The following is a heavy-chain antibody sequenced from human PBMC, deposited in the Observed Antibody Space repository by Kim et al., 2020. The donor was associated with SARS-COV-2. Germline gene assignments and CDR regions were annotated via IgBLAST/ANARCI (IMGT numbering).Heavy chain of an antibody. D-gene: IGHD6-13*01. CDR3: ATQQLVLNYYYMDV. CDR2: INHSGST. J-gene: IGHJ6*03. V-gene: IGHV4-34*01. Sequence: SETLSLTCAVYGGSFSGYYWSWIRQPPGKGLEWIGEINHSGSTNYNPSLKSRVTISVDTSKNQFSLKLSSVTAADTAVYYCATQQLVLNYYYMDVWGKGTTVTVSS. CDR1: GGSFSGYY.